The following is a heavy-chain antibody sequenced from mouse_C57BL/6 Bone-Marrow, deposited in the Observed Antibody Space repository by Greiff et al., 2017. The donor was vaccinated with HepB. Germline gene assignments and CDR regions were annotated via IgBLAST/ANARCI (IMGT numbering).Heavy chain of an antibody. Sequence: EVQLQQSGPELVKPGASVKISCKASGYTFTDYYMNWVKQSHGKSLEWIGDINPNNGGTSYNQKFKGKATLTVDKSSSTAYMELRSLTSEDSAVYYWARRGNWYFDVWGTGTTVTVSS. CDR2: INPNNGGT. V-gene: IGHV1-26*01. J-gene: IGHJ1*03. D-gene: IGHD2-14*01. CDR3: ARRGNWYFDV. CDR1: GYTFTDYY.